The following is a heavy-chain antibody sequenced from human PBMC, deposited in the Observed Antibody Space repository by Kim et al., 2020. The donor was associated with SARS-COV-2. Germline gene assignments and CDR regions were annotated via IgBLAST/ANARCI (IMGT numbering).Heavy chain of an antibody. V-gene: IGHV3-53*01. CDR3: ARDQIVWLGYGMDV. CDR1: GFTVSSNY. CDR2: IYSGGST. D-gene: IGHD3-9*01. Sequence: GGSLRLSCAASGFTVSSNYMSWVRQAPGKGLEWVSVIYSGGSTYYADSVKGRFTISRDNSKNTLYLQMNSLRAEDTAVYYCARDQIVWLGYGMDVWGQGTTVTVSS. J-gene: IGHJ6*02.